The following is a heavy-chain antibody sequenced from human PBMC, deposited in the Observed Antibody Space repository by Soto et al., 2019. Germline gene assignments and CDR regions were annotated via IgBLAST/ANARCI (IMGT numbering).Heavy chain of an antibody. CDR1: GGSISSGDYY. CDR2: IYYSGST. CDR3: ASILTAAVNHLFDY. V-gene: IGHV4-30-4*01. D-gene: IGHD6-13*01. Sequence: SETLSLTCTVSGGSISSGDYYWSWIHQPPGKGLEWIGYIYYSGSTYYNPSLKSRVTISVDTSKNQFSLKLSSVTAADTAVYYCASILTAAVNHLFDYWGQGTLVTVSS. J-gene: IGHJ4*02.